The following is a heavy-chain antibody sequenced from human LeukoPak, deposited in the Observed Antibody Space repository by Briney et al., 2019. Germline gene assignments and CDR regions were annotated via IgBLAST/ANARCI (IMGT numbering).Heavy chain of an antibody. CDR2: IYEDGGTT. D-gene: IGHD6-6*01. V-gene: IGHV3-23*01. J-gene: IGHJ4*02. Sequence: GGSLRLSCVGSGSRFSSYAMSWVRQAPEKGLEWVSGIYEDGGTTHYADSVKGRFSISRDNSKNTLYLQMNSLRAEDTAVYYCARVLAAHIDYWGQGTLVTVSS. CDR3: ARVLAAHIDY. CDR1: GSRFSSYA.